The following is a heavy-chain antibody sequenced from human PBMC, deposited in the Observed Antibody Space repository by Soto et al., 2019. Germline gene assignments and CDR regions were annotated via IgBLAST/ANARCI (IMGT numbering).Heavy chain of an antibody. CDR2: INPNSGGT. CDR1: GYTFTGYY. D-gene: IGHD3-22*01. Sequence: ASVKVSCKASGYTFTGYYMHWVRQAPGQGLEWMGWINPNSGGTNYAQKFQGWVTMTRDTSISTAYMELSRLRSDDTAVYYCARDEYYYDSCGYYPRFDYWGQGTLVTVSS. CDR3: ARDEYYYDSCGYYPRFDY. V-gene: IGHV1-2*04. J-gene: IGHJ4*02.